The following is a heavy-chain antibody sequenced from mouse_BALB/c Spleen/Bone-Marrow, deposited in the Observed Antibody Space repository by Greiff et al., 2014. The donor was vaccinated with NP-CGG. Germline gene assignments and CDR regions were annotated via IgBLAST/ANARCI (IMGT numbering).Heavy chain of an antibody. D-gene: IGHD1-2*01. V-gene: IGHV2-9*02. J-gene: IGHJ3*01. Sequence: VHLVESGPGLVAPSQSLSITCTVSGFSLTSYGVHWARQPPGKGLEWLGVIWAGGSTNYNSALMSRLSISKDNSKSQVFLKMNSLQTDDTAMYYCARGSTTATFAYWGQGTLVTVSA. CDR2: IWAGGST. CDR1: GFSLTSYG. CDR3: ARGSTTATFAY.